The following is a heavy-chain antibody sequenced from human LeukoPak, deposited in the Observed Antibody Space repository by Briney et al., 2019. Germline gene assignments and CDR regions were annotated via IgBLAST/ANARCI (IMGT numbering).Heavy chain of an antibody. D-gene: IGHD6-13*01. Sequence: SETLSLTCTVSGGSISSYYWSWIRQPPGKGLEWIGYIYYSGSTNYNPSLKSRVTISVDTSKNQFSLKLSSVTAADTAVYYCARDPGRDGSSRVFDPWGQGTLVTVSS. V-gene: IGHV4-59*01. J-gene: IGHJ5*02. CDR1: GGSISSYY. CDR2: IYYSGST. CDR3: ARDPGRDGSSRVFDP.